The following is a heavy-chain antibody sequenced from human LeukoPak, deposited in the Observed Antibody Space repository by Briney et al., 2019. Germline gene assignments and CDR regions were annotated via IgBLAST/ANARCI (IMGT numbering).Heavy chain of an antibody. CDR2: ISYDGSNK. Sequence: GGSLRLSCAASGFTFSSYAMHWVRQAPGKGLEWVAVISYDGSNKYYADSVKGRFTISRDNSKNTLYLQMNSLRAEDTAVYYCARAGYYYDSSGSPYYWGQGTLVTVSS. D-gene: IGHD3-22*01. J-gene: IGHJ4*02. V-gene: IGHV3-30-3*01. CDR3: ARAGYYYDSSGSPYY. CDR1: GFTFSSYA.